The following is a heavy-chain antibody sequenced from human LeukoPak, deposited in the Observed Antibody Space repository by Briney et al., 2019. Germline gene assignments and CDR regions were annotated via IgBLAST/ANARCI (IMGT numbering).Heavy chain of an antibody. D-gene: IGHD3-3*01. J-gene: IGHJ4*02. CDR1: GGSISSYY. V-gene: IGHV4-59*01. CDR2: IYYSGTT. CDR3: ARGRFLEWSGGY. Sequence: SATLSLTCTVSGGSISSYYWSWIRQPPGKGLEWIGYIYYSGTTNYNPSLKSRVTISVDTSKNQFSLKLNSVTAADTAVYYCARGRFLEWSGGYWGQGTLVTVSS.